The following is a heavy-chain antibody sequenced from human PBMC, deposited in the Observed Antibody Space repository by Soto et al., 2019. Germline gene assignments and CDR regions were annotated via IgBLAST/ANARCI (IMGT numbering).Heavy chain of an antibody. V-gene: IGHV3-7*01. CDR1: GFTFSSYW. D-gene: IGHD6-13*01. J-gene: IGHJ4*02. Sequence: EVQLVESGGGLVQPGGSLRLSCAASGFTFSSYWMSWVRQAPGKGLEWVANIKQDGSEKYYVDSVKGRFTISRDNAKNSLYLQMNSLRAEDTAVYYCARDNAAAGTVFDYWGQGTLVTVSS. CDR2: IKQDGSEK. CDR3: ARDNAAAGTVFDY.